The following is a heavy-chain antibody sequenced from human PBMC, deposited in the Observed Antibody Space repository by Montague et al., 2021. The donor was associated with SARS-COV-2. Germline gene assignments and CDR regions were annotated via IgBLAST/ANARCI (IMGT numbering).Heavy chain of an antibody. V-gene: IGHV4-34*01. CDR2: INHSGST. CDR3: ARDSIAAAVTDY. D-gene: IGHD6-13*01. Sequence: SETLSLTCAVYGGSFSGYYWSWIRQPPGKGLEWIGEINHSGSTNYNPSLKSRVTISVDTSKNQFSLKLSSVTAADTAVYYCARDSIAAAVTDYWGQGTLVTVSS. J-gene: IGHJ4*02. CDR1: GGSFSGYY.